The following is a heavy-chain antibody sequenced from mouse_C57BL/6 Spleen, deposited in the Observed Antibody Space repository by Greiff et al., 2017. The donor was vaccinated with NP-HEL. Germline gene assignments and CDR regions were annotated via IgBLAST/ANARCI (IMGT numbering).Heavy chain of an antibody. CDR2: IYPGDGDT. J-gene: IGHJ2*01. V-gene: IGHV1-82*01. CDR1: GYAFSSSW. Sequence: QVQLQQSGPELVKPGASVKISCKASGYAFSSSWMNWVKQRPGKGLEWIGRIYPGDGDTNYNGKFKGKATLTADKSSSTAYMQLSSLTSEDSAVYFCARGGCYFDYRGQGTTLTVSS. CDR3: ARGGCYFDY.